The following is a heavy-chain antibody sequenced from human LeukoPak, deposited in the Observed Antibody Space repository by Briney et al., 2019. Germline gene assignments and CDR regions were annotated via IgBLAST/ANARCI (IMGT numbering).Heavy chain of an antibody. V-gene: IGHV3-30*18. CDR1: GFTFSDHY. J-gene: IGHJ3*02. D-gene: IGHD1-1*01. CDR2: ISYDGSVK. Sequence: GGSLRLSCAASGFTFSDHYMDWVRQAPGKGLEWVAVISYDGSVKHYADSVRGRFTISRDNSKSTLFLQMNSLRTDDTSVYFCAKFAYNWNAPDGFDMWGQGAMVIVSS. CDR3: AKFAYNWNAPDGFDM.